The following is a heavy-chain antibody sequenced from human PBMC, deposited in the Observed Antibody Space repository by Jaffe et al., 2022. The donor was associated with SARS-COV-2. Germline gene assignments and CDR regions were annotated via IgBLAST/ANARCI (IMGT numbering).Heavy chain of an antibody. CDR1: GFTFSSYA. V-gene: IGHV3-23*01. D-gene: IGHD3-22*01. CDR3: AKRGHYYDSSGYYYYYYGMDV. J-gene: IGHJ6*02. Sequence: EVQLLESGGGLVQPGGSLRLSCAASGFTFSSYAMSWVRQAPGKGLEWVSAISGSGGSTYYADSVKGRFTISRDNSKNTLYLQMNSLRAEDTAVYYCAKRGHYYDSSGYYYYYYGMDVWGQGTTVTVSS. CDR2: ISGSGGST.